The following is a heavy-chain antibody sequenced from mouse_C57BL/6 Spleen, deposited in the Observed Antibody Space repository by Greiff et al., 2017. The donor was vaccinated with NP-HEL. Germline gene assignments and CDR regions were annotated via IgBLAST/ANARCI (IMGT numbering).Heavy chain of an antibody. D-gene: IGHD4-1*01. CDR2: ISSGGSYT. Sequence: EVMLVESGGDLVKPGGSLKLSCAASGFTFSSYGMSWVRQTPDKRLEWVATISSGGSYTYYPDSVKGRFTISRDNAKNTLYLQMSSLKSEDTAMYYLARQGPGTDYYAMDYWGQGTSVTVSS. CDR3: ARQGPGTDYYAMDY. CDR1: GFTFSSYG. V-gene: IGHV5-6*02. J-gene: IGHJ4*01.